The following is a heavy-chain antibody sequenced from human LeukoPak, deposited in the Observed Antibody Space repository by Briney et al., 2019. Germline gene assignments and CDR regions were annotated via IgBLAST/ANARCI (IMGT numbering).Heavy chain of an antibody. D-gene: IGHD6-13*01. Sequence: GGSLRLSCAASGFTFGSYEMNWVRQAPGKGLEWVAYIGTIISTTYYADSVKGRFAVSRDDAKSSLYLQMSSLRAEDTAIYYCARSVYDLRGQRLVPGLDYWGQGTLVTVSS. CDR3: ARSVYDLRGQRLVPGLDY. V-gene: IGHV3-48*03. CDR1: GFTFGSYE. J-gene: IGHJ4*02. CDR2: IGTIISTT.